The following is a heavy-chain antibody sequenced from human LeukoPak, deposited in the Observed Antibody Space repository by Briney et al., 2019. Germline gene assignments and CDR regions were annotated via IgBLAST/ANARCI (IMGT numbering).Heavy chain of an antibody. D-gene: IGHD2-2*01. J-gene: IGHJ6*03. CDR2: IRYDGSNK. CDR3: AKRADCSSTSCSPGDMDV. Sequence: SGGSLRLSCAASGFTFSSYGMHWVRQAPGKGLEWVAFIRYDGSNKYYADSVKGRFTISRDNSKNTLYLQMNSLRAEDTAVYYCAKRADCSSTSCSPGDMDVWGKGTTVTVSS. CDR1: GFTFSSYG. V-gene: IGHV3-30*02.